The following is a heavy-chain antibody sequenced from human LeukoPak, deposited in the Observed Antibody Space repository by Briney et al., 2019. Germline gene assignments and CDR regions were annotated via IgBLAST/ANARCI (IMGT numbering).Heavy chain of an antibody. J-gene: IGHJ3*02. CDR3: ARPYYDILTGYYPNAFGI. CDR1: GGSISSSSYY. Sequence: PSETLSLTCTVSGGSISSSSYYWGWIRQPPGKGLEWIGSIYYSGSTYYNPSLKSRVTISVDTSKNQFSLKLSSVTAADTAVYYCARPYYDILTGYYPNAFGIWGQGTMVTVSS. D-gene: IGHD3-9*01. V-gene: IGHV4-39*01. CDR2: IYYSGST.